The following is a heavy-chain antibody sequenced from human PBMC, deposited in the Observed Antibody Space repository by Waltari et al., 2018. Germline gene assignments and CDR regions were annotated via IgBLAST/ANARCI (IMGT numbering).Heavy chain of an antibody. V-gene: IGHV1-69*12. CDR2: IIPIVGTA. CDR3: ARGTPNYYDSSGYRKDAFDI. J-gene: IGHJ3*02. D-gene: IGHD3-22*01. CDR1: GGTFSSYA. Sequence: QVQLVQSGAEVKKPGSSVKVSCKASGGTFSSYAISWVRQAPGQGLEWMGGIIPIVGTANYAQKFQGRVTSTAEESTSTAYMELSSLRSEDTAVYYCARGTPNYYDSSGYRKDAFDIWGQGTMVTVSS.